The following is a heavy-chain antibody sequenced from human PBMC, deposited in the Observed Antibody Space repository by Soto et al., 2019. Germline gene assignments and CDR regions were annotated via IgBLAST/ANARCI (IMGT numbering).Heavy chain of an antibody. V-gene: IGHV3-30-3*01. CDR3: AREGRGPYCGGDCFDFDY. Sequence: GGSLRLSCAASGFTFSSYAMHWVRQAPGKGLEWVAVISYDGSNKYYADSVKGRFTISRDNSKNTLYLQMNSLRAEDTAVYYCAREGRGPYCGGDCFDFDYWGQGTLVTVSS. CDR1: GFTFSSYA. J-gene: IGHJ4*02. D-gene: IGHD2-21*02. CDR2: ISYDGSNK.